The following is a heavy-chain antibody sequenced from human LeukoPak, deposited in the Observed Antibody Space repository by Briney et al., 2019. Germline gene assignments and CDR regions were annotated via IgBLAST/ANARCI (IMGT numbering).Heavy chain of an antibody. CDR1: GFTFSSYA. J-gene: IGHJ4*02. CDR2: ISGSGGST. Sequence: GGSLRLSCAASGFTFSSYAMSWVRQAPGKGLEWVSAISGSGGSTYYADSVKGRFTISRGNSKNTLYLQMNSLRAEDTAVYYCAKDKGGFNEVDYWGQGTLVTVSS. V-gene: IGHV3-23*01. D-gene: IGHD5-24*01. CDR3: AKDKGGFNEVDY.